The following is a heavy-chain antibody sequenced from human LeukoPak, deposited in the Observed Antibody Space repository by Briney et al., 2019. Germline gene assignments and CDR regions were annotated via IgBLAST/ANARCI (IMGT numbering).Heavy chain of an antibody. D-gene: IGHD2-21*01. V-gene: IGHV3-30*02. CDR3: AKDLNTVVMQYFDS. Sequence: PGGSLRLSCTGSGFPFSSYGMHWVRQTPGRGLEWVAFIRYDGKTEYYADSVKGRFTIAREDSHSTVHLHMKDLRPDDAAVYFCAKDLNTVVMQYFDSWVQGTLVSVSS. CDR1: GFPFSSYG. J-gene: IGHJ4*02. CDR2: IRYDGKTE.